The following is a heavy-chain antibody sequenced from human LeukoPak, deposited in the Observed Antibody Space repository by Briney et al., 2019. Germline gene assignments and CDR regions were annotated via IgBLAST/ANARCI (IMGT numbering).Heavy chain of an antibody. J-gene: IGHJ4*02. V-gene: IGHV3-11*06. CDR1: GFTFSDYY. CDR3: AREGGSGWPPYYFDY. Sequence: GGSLRLSCAASGFTFSDYYMSWIRQAPGKGLEWVSYISSGSSYTNYADSVKGRFTISRDNAKNSLYLRMNSLRAEDTAVYYCAREGGSGWPPYYFDYWGQGTLVTVSS. CDR2: ISSGSSYT. D-gene: IGHD6-19*01.